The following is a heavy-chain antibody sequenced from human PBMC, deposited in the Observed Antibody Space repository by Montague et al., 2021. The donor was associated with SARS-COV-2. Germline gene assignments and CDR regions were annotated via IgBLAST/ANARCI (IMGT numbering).Heavy chain of an antibody. J-gene: IGHJ4*02. CDR2: IYYSGST. Sequence: SETLSLTCTVSGGSISSYYWSWIRQPPGKGLEWIGYIYYSGSTNYNPSLKSRVTISVDTSKNQFSLKLSSVTAADTAVYYCARRSLGYCSGGSCYSGYDYWGQGTLATVPS. CDR3: ARRSLGYCSGGSCYSGYDY. CDR1: GGSISSYY. V-gene: IGHV4-59*01. D-gene: IGHD2-15*01.